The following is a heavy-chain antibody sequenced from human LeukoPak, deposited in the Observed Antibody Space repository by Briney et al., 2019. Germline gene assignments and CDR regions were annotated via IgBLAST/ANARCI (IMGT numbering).Heavy chain of an antibody. CDR1: GFTVSSDY. Sequence: GSLRLSCAASGFTVSSDYMSWVRQTPGKGLEWIGYIYHSGSTYYNPSLKSRVTISVDRSKNQFSLKLSSVTAADTAVYYCARAEGNYYDSSGYYYADAFDIWGQGTMVTVSS. J-gene: IGHJ3*02. CDR3: ARAEGNYYDSSGYYYADAFDI. V-gene: IGHV4-34*01. D-gene: IGHD3-22*01. CDR2: IYHSGST.